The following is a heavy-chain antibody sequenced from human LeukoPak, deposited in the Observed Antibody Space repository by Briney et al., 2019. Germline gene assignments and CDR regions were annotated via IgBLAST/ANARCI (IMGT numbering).Heavy chain of an antibody. Sequence: SETLSLTCTVSGGSISSYYWSWIRQAAGKGLQWIGRIYTSGSTDYNPSLKTRLTMSVDTSKNQFSLKLSSVTAADTAVYYCARGGSNWQSFDYWGQGTLVTVSS. V-gene: IGHV4-4*07. D-gene: IGHD6-13*01. J-gene: IGHJ4*02. CDR3: ARGGSNWQSFDY. CDR2: IYTSGST. CDR1: GGSISSYY.